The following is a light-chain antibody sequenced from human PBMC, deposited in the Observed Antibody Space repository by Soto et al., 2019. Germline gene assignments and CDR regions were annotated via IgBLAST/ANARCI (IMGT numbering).Light chain of an antibody. CDR3: CSYAGCITWL. CDR1: SSDVGSYTF. Sequence: QSALTQPASVSGSPGQSITISCTGSSSDVGSYTFVSWYQHHPGKAPKLMIYEATNRPSGVSHRFSGSKSGNTASLTISGLQAEEEGEDYCCSYAGCITWLFGGGTQLTVL. CDR2: EAT. J-gene: IGLJ3*02. V-gene: IGLV2-23*01.